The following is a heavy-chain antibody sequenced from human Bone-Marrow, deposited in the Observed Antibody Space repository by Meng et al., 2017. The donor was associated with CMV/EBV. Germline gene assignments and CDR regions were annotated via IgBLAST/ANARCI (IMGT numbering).Heavy chain of an antibody. V-gene: IGHV3-23*01. J-gene: IGHJ4*02. D-gene: IGHD3-16*01. CDR2: ISASGDST. Sequence: GESLKISCAASGFIFSIYDMSWVRQGPGEGLEWVSHISASGDSTYYGDSVKGRFTISRDNSKNTLYLQMNTLRVEDTAVYYCAKLGPGLYAPRNGFDSWGQGTLVTVS. CDR3: AKLGPGLYAPRNGFDS. CDR1: GFIFSIYD.